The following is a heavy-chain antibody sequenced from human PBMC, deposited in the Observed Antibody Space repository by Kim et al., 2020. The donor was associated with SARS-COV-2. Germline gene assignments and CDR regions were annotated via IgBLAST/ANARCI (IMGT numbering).Heavy chain of an antibody. Sequence: SAQRLQGRVTMTTETSTSTAYMELRSLRSDDTAVYYCARRGGVVGFAFDIWGQGTMVTVSS. CDR3: ARRGGVVGFAFDI. J-gene: IGHJ3*02. V-gene: IGHV1-18*01. D-gene: IGHD2-15*01.